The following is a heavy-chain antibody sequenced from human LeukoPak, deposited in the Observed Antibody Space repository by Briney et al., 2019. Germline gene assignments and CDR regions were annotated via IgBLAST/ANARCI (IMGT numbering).Heavy chain of an antibody. CDR1: GVSISAYY. Sequence: PSETLSLTCSVSGVSISAYYWSWIRQPAGKGLEWIGRIYPGESIYASENTNYNPSLKSQVSMSGDTSKNQVSLKLRSVTAADTAVYYCARDPTTVTTIFDSWGQGTLVTVSS. D-gene: IGHD4-17*01. CDR3: ARDPTTVTTIFDS. J-gene: IGHJ4*02. V-gene: IGHV4-4*07. CDR2: IYPGESIYASENT.